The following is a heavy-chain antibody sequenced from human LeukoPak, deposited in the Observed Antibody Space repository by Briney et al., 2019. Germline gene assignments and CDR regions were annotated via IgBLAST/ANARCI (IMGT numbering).Heavy chain of an antibody. Sequence: GGSLRLSCAASGFTFSSYSMNWVRQAPGKGLEWVSSISSSSSYMYYADSVKGRFTISRDNAKNSLYLQMNSLRAEDTAVYYCARGRDGSIAAAGFDYWGQGTLVTVSS. CDR1: GFTFSSYS. D-gene: IGHD6-13*01. CDR3: ARGRDGSIAAAGFDY. J-gene: IGHJ4*02. V-gene: IGHV3-21*01. CDR2: ISSSSSYM.